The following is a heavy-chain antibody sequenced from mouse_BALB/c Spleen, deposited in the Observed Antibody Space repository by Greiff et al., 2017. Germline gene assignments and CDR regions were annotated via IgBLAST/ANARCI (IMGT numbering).Heavy chain of an antibody. CDR1: GFTFSDFY. J-gene: IGHJ4*01. V-gene: IGHV7-1*02. Sequence: EVKLVESGGGLVQPGGSLRLSCATSGFTFSDFYMVWVRQPPGTRLEWIAASRNKANDNTTEYSASVKGRFIVSRDISQSIHYLQMNALRAEDTAIDYCARDLLGAMDYGGQGTSVTVSS. CDR2: SRNKANDNTT. CDR3: ARDLLGAMDY. D-gene: IGHD4-1*01.